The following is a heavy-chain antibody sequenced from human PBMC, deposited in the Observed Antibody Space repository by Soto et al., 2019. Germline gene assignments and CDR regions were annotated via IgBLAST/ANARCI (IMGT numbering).Heavy chain of an antibody. CDR3: AIGLGSLMSTEIDS. CDR1: GFTFGSSG. J-gene: IGHJ4*02. CDR2: IWRDGSNE. Sequence: QPGGSLRLSCTAAGFTFGSSGVHWVRQAPGKGLEWVAVIWRDGSNENYADSVKGRFTISRDNSKNTLYLQMNSLRVEDTAVYYCAIGLGSLMSTEIDSRCQRALVPISA. D-gene: IGHD2-15*01. V-gene: IGHV3-33*01.